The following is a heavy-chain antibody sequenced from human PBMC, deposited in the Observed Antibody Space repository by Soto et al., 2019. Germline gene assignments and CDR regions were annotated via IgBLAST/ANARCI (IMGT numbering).Heavy chain of an antibody. Sequence: GGSLRLSCAASGLTFSTYAMSWVRQAPGKGLEWVSGISVSGDNTYYADSVKGRFTISRDNSKNTLYLQMNNLRAEDTAVYYCADGGEWSFNFVYWGQGALVTVSS. CDR1: GLTFSTYA. CDR2: ISVSGDNT. D-gene: IGHD3-3*01. CDR3: ADGGEWSFNFVY. J-gene: IGHJ4*02. V-gene: IGHV3-23*01.